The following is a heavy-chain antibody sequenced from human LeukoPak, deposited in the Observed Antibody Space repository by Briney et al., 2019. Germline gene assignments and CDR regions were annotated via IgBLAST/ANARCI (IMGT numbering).Heavy chain of an antibody. D-gene: IGHD6-13*01. V-gene: IGHV1-46*01. CDR3: AREVAAAGRSFDP. CDR1: GYTFTSYY. CDR2: INPSGGST. Sequence: GASVKVSCKASGYTFTSYYMHWVRQAPGQGLVWMGIINPSGGSTGYAQKFQGRVTMTRDTSTSTVYMELSSLRSEDTAVYYCAREVAAAGRSFDPWGQGTLVTVSS. J-gene: IGHJ5*02.